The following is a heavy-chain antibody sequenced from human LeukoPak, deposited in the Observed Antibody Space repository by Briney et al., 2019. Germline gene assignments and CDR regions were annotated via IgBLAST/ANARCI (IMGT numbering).Heavy chain of an antibody. Sequence: SGTLSLTCTVSGGSISSYYWSWIRQPPGKGLEWIGYIYYSGSTNYNPSLKSRVTISVDTSKNQFSLKLSSVTAADTAVYYCARLGNWNASPAFDYWGQGTLVTVSS. D-gene: IGHD1-1*01. CDR1: GGSISSYY. CDR2: IYYSGST. V-gene: IGHV4-59*01. J-gene: IGHJ4*02. CDR3: ARLGNWNASPAFDY.